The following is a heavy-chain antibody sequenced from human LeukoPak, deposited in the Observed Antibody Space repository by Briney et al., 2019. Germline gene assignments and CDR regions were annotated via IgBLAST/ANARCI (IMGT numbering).Heavy chain of an antibody. D-gene: IGHD6-6*01. CDR1: GGSISTYY. Sequence: SETLSLTCTVSGGSISTYYWNWIRHPPPKELEWIGYIYHSGSTNYNPSLQSRVTISVDTSKNQFSLNLDSVTAADTAVYYCARGGAARLHFQNWGEGTLVSVSS. J-gene: IGHJ1*01. V-gene: IGHV4-59*01. CDR3: ARGGAARLHFQN. CDR2: IYHSGST.